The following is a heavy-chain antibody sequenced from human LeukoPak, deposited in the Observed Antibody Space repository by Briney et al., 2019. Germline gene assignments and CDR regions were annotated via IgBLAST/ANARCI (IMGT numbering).Heavy chain of an antibody. J-gene: IGHJ5*02. CDR3: ARVLPLNWFDP. CDR1: GGSISSGDYY. CDR2: IYYSGST. V-gene: IGHV4-30-4*01. Sequence: SETLSLTCTVSGGSISSGDYYWSWIRQPPGKGLEWIGYIYYSGSTYYNPSLKSRITISVDTSKNQFSLKLSSVTAADTAVYYCARVLPLNWFDPWGQGTLVTVSS.